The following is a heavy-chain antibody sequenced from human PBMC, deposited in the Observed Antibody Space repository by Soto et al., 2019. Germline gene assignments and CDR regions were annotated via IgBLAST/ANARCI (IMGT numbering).Heavy chain of an antibody. J-gene: IGHJ6*02. D-gene: IGHD2-2*01. Sequence: GESLKISCKGSGYSFTSYWISWVRQMPGKGLEWMGRIDPSDSYTNYSPSFQGHVTISADKSISTAYLQWSSLKASDTAMYYCVVVPAAEYYYYGMDGWGQGNTVTVSS. CDR3: VVVPAAEYYYYGMDG. V-gene: IGHV5-10-1*01. CDR1: GYSFTSYW. CDR2: IDPSDSYT.